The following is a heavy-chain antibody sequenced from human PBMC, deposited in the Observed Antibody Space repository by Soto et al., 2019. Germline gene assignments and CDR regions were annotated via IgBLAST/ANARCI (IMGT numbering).Heavy chain of an antibody. V-gene: IGHV5-51*01. D-gene: IGHD2-2*01. J-gene: IGHJ3*02. CDR1: GYSFTSYW. CDR3: ARQYCSSTSCYGAGSAFDI. CDR2: IYPGDSDT. Sequence: GDSRKISCKGSGYSFTSYWIGWVRQMPGKGLEWMGIIYPGDSDTRYSPSFQGQVTISADKSISTAYLQWSSLKASDTAMYYCARQYCSSTSCYGAGSAFDIWGQGTMVTVSS.